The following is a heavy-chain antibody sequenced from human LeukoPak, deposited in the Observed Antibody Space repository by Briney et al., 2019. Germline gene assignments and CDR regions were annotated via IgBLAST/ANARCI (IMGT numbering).Heavy chain of an antibody. CDR1: GGSISSSSYY. CDR3: ARSYGDPRGDFDY. D-gene: IGHD4-17*01. Sequence: SETLSLTCTVSGGSISSSSYYWGWIRQPPGKGLEWIGSIYYSGSTYYNLSLKSRVTISVDTSKNQFSLKLSSVTAADTAVYYCARSYGDPRGDFDYWGQGTLVTVSS. J-gene: IGHJ4*02. CDR2: IYYSGST. V-gene: IGHV4-39*01.